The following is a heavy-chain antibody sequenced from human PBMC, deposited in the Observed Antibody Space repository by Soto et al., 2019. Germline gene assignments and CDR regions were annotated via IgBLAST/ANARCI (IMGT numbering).Heavy chain of an antibody. Sequence: GASVKVSCKASGYTFTSYYMHWVRQAPGQGLEWMGIINPSGGSTSYAQKFQGRVTMTRDTSTSTVYMELSSLRSEDTAVYYCASTHAVGATGSLWVFDYWGQGTLVTSPQ. CDR2: INPSGGST. CDR1: GYTFTSYY. J-gene: IGHJ4*02. CDR3: ASTHAVGATGSLWVFDY. V-gene: IGHV1-46*03. D-gene: IGHD1-26*01.